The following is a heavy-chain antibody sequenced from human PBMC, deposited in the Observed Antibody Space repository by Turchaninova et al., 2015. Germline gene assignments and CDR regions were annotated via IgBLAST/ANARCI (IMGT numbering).Heavy chain of an antibody. D-gene: IGHD6-19*01. CDR1: GGSISSSDYF. CDR3: AREDDSTRSPAVIFDH. Sequence: QLQLQESGPGLVKPSAALSLTCTVPGGSISSSDYFWGWIRQPPGKGREWIGNIFYRGRTYYNPSLRSRVTLSVDTSKNQFSLRLSSVTAADTAVYYCAREDDSTRSPAVIFDHWGQGTLVTVSS. J-gene: IGHJ4*02. V-gene: IGHV4-39*07. CDR2: IFYRGRT.